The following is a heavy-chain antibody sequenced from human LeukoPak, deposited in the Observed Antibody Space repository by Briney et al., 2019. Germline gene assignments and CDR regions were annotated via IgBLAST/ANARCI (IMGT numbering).Heavy chain of an antibody. V-gene: IGHV6-1*01. CDR3: AGTHSYFGC. CDR2: TYYRSKWSH. Sequence: SQTLSLTCAISGDSVSSNSASWNWIRQSPSRGLEWLGRTYYRSKWSHDYALSVKSRITINPDTSKNQFSLQLNSVTPEDTGVYYCAGTHSYFGCWGQGTPVTVSS. J-gene: IGHJ4*02. CDR1: GDSVSSNSAS.